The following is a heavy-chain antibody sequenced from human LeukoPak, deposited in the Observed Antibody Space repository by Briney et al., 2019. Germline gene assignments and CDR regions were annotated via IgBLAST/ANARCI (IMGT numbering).Heavy chain of an antibody. CDR2: IYDSGST. Sequence: SETLSLTCAVYGGSFSGYYWSWIRQPPGKGLEWIGYIYDSGSTNYNPSLKSRVTISLDTSKNQFSLKLSSVTAADTAVYYCARHIAVAGYYFDYWGQGTLVTVSS. CDR3: ARHIAVAGYYFDY. CDR1: GGSFSGYY. V-gene: IGHV4-59*08. J-gene: IGHJ4*02. D-gene: IGHD6-19*01.